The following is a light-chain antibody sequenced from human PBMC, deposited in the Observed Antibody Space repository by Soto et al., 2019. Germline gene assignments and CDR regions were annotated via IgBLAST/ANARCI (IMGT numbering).Light chain of an antibody. J-gene: IGKJ5*01. CDR2: GAS. Sequence: IVLTHSPGTLSFSPCDRSTLSYSSSQSVTSRFFAWYQHKPGQAPRLLMYGASSRATGIPDRFSGSGSGTEFTLTISSLQSEDFAVYYCQQRSNWPPSVTFGQGTRLEI. V-gene: IGKV3D-20*02. CDR1: QSVTSRF. CDR3: QQRSNWPPSVT.